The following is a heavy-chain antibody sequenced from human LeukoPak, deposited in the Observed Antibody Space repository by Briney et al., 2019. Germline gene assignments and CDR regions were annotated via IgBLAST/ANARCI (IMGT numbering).Heavy chain of an antibody. V-gene: IGHV3-23*01. D-gene: IGHD6-19*01. CDR1: GFTSSILG. CDR2: INEGCEDT. J-gene: IGHJ4*02. CDR3: AKSGWLDN. Sequence: TGGSLRLSCVASGFTSSILGMSWVSQAPGKGLEWVSTINEGCEDTYYANSVKGRFTVSRDNSRNTLYLQMNSLRVEDTAVYYCAKSGWLDNLGQGTLVTVSS.